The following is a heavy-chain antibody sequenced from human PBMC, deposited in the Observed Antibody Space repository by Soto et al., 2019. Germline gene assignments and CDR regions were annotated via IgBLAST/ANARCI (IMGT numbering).Heavy chain of an antibody. CDR1: GYTFTGYY. CDR3: ARERDTAPQVVAATFNNWFDP. Sequence: QVQLVQSGAEVKKPGASVKVSCKASGYTFTGYYMHWVRQAPGQGLEWMGWINPNSGGTNYAQKYQGRVTMTRDTSISTAYMELSRLSSDDTAVYYCARERDTAPQVVAATFNNWFDPWGQGTLVTVS. V-gene: IGHV1-2*02. CDR2: INPNSGGT. D-gene: IGHD2-15*01. J-gene: IGHJ5*02.